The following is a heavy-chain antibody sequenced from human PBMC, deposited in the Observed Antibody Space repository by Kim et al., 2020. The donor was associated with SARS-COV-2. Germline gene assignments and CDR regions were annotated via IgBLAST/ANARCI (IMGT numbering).Heavy chain of an antibody. CDR2: INPNSGGT. J-gene: IGHJ5*02. CDR1: GYTFTGYY. D-gene: IGHD1-26*01. CDR3: ARPRGIVGATANGFDP. V-gene: IGHV1-2*02. Sequence: ASVKVSCKASGYTFTGYYMHWVRQAPGQGLEWMGWINPNSGGTNYAQKFQGRVTMTRDTSISTAYMELSRLRSDDTAVYYCARPRGIVGATANGFDPWGQGTLVTVSS.